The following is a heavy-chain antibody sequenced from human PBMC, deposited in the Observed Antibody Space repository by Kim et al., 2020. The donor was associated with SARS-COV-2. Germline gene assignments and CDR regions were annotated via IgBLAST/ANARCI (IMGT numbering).Heavy chain of an antibody. CDR2: IIPIFGTA. CDR3: ARESSGDYVRYYYYYGMDV. Sequence: SVKVSCKASGGTFSSYAISWVRQAPGQGLEWMGGIIPIFGTANYAQKFLGRVTINADEYTSTAYMELSSLRSEDTAVYYCARESSGDYVRYYYYYGMDV. CDR1: GGTFSSYA. J-gene: IGHJ6*01. D-gene: IGHD4-17*01. V-gene: IGHV1-69*13.